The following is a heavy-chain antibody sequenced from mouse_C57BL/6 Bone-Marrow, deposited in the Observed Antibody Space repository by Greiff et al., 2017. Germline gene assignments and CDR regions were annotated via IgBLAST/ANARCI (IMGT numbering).Heavy chain of an antibody. J-gene: IGHJ4*01. V-gene: IGHV14-4*01. CDR3: TTSGYYARDY. CDR2: IYPENGDT. D-gene: IGHD1-3*01. CDR1: GFNIKDDY. Sequence: VQLKESGAELVRPGASVKLSCTASGFNIKDDYMHWVKQRPEQGLEWIGWIYPENGDTEYASKFQGKATITADTSSNTAYLQLSSLTSEDTAVYYCTTSGYYARDYWGQGTSVTVSS.